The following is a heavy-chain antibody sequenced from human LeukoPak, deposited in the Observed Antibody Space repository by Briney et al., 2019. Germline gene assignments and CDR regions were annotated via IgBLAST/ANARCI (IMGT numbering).Heavy chain of an antibody. J-gene: IGHJ4*02. CDR2: ISSSSSYI. V-gene: IGHV3-21*01. CDR1: GFTFSSYS. Sequence: GGSLRLSCAASGFTFSSYSMNWVRQAPGKGLEWVSSISSSSSYIYYADSVKGRFTISRDNAKNSLYLQMNSLRAEDTAVYYCARDHDSAFYFDYWGQGTLVTVSS. D-gene: IGHD3-22*01. CDR3: ARDHDSAFYFDY.